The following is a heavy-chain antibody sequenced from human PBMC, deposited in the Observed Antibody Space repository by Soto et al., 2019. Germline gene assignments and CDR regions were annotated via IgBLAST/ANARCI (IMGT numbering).Heavy chain of an antibody. CDR3: ERTDQGLEV. J-gene: IGHJ6*02. V-gene: IGHV3-48*02. Sequence: PAGSIPLSCTGSGLTFNNYTMKWGRPAPGKGLEWVSKISSSSSTIHYADSVKGRFTISRDNAKNSLYPQMNRLRDEDSAVYLRERTDQGLEVWGQGTTV. CDR1: GLTFNNYT. CDR2: ISSSSSTI.